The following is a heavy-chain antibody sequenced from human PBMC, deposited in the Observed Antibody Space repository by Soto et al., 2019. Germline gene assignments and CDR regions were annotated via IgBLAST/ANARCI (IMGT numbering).Heavy chain of an antibody. D-gene: IGHD6-6*01. CDR3: ATYSSSSNSSYGMDV. Sequence: QVLLVESGGGVVQPGRSLRLSCAASGFTFSNYGMHWVRQAPGKGLEWVVVISYDGSNEYYADSVKGRFTISRDNSKNTLYLQLNSLRPEDTAVYYCATYSSSSNSSYGMDVWGQGTTVTVSS. CDR1: GFTFSNYG. J-gene: IGHJ6*02. V-gene: IGHV3-30*03. CDR2: ISYDGSNE.